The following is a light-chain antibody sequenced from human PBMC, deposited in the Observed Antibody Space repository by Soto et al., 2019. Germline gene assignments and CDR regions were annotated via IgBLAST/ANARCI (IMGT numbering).Light chain of an antibody. V-gene: IGKV3-20*01. Sequence: EIVLTQSPGSLSLSPGQRATLSCRASQSVDTTFFAWYQKKPGQAPRLLIYGASKRATGIPDRFSGSRSVPDFTLIISRLEPEDFAVYYCQQYMSSVTFGQGTKVEIK. CDR2: GAS. J-gene: IGKJ1*01. CDR3: QQYMSSVT. CDR1: QSVDTTF.